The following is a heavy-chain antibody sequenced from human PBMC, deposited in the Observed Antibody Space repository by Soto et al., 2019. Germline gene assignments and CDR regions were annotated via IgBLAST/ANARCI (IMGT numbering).Heavy chain of an antibody. CDR1: GFTFSSYA. CDR3: AREGYSSSWYIDY. CDR2: ISYDGSNK. V-gene: IGHV3-30-3*01. Sequence: QVQLVESGGGVVQPGRSLRLSCAASGFTFSSYAMHWVRQAPGKGLEWVAVISYDGSNKYYADSVKGRFTISRDNSKNTLYLQMNSLRPEDTAVYYCAREGYSSSWYIDYWGQGTLVTVSS. J-gene: IGHJ4*02. D-gene: IGHD6-13*01.